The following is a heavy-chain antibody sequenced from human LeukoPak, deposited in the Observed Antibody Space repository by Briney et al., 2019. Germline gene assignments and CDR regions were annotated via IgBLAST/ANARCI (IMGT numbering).Heavy chain of an antibody. CDR3: ASRSLTLAAARCFDD. V-gene: IGHV4-34*01. CDR1: GESFSAYF. J-gene: IGHJ4*03. Sequence: SETLSLTCAVHGESFSAYFWSWIRQVRGRGLEWIGEIDHRGISNYNPSLKSRATILVDTSNNRFSLSLASVTAADTATYYCASRSLTLAAARCFDDWGQGTVVTVSS. CDR2: IDHRGIS. D-gene: IGHD2-15*01.